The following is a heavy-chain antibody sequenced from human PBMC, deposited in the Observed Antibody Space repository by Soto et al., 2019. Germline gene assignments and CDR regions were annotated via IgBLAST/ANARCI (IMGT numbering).Heavy chain of an antibody. J-gene: IGHJ5*02. CDR3: ARGYGTGSDYWHLNWFDP. D-gene: IGHD3-10*01. CDR1: GFTFSSYS. CDR2: ISSSSSYI. Sequence: EVQLVESGGGLVKPGGSLRLSCAASGFTFSSYSMNWVRQAPGKGLEWVSSISSSSSYIYYADSVKGRFTISRDNAKNSLYLRMNSLRAEDTAVYYCARGYGTGSDYWHLNWFDPWGQGTLVTVSS. V-gene: IGHV3-21*01.